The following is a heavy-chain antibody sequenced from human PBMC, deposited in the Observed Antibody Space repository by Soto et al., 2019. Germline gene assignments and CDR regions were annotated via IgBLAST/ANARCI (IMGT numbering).Heavy chain of an antibody. CDR1: GGTFSSYA. CDR3: ARDQCGTNGVCYLNWFDP. J-gene: IGHJ5*02. V-gene: IGHV1-69*13. D-gene: IGHD2-8*01. CDR2: IIPIFGTA. Sequence: EASVKVSCKASGGTFSSYAISWVRQAPGQGLEWMGGIIPIFGTANYAQKFQGRVTITADESTSTAYMELSSLRSEDTAVYYCARDQCGTNGVCYLNWFDPWGQGTLVTVSS.